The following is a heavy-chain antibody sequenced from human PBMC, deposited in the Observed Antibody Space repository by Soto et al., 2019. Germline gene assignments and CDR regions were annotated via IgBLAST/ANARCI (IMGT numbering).Heavy chain of an antibody. V-gene: IGHV3-21*04. J-gene: IGHJ6*02. CDR1: GFTFSDFS. CDR2: ISSHNANI. CDR3: AKHGGYSFGPGDYYGMDI. Sequence: GGSLRLSCVASGFTFSDFSMNWVRQAPGKGPEWVASISSHNANIFYADSVQGRFTISRDKSKTTLYLQMNSLRAEDTAIYYCAKHGGYSFGPGDYYGMDIWGQGTTVTVSS. D-gene: IGHD5-18*01.